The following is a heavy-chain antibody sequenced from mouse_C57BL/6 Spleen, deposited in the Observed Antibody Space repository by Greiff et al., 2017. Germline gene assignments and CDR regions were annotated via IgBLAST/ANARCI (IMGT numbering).Heavy chain of an antibody. J-gene: IGHJ1*03. CDR1: GYTFTSYG. CDR2: IYPRSGNT. V-gene: IGHV1-81*01. D-gene: IGHD1-1*01. CDR3: SLITTVVATRYFDV. Sequence: QVQLQQSGAELARPGASVKLSCKASGYTFTSYGISWVKQRTGQGLEWIGEIYPRSGNTYYNEKFKGKATLTADKSSSTAYMELRSLTSEDSAVYFCSLITTVVATRYFDVWGTGTTVSVSS.